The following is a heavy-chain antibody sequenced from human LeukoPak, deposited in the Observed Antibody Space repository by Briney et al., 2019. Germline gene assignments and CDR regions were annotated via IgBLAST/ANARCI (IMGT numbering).Heavy chain of an antibody. Sequence: SETLSLTCTVSGGSDSSGSYYWSWIRQPPGKALEWIGYIYYSGSTNYNPSLKSRVTISVDTSKNQFSLKLSSVTAADTAVYYCARVYYDFWSGLYNNWFDPWGQGTLVTVSS. CDR2: IYYSGST. J-gene: IGHJ5*02. CDR3: ARVYYDFWSGLYNNWFDP. CDR1: GGSDSSGSYY. V-gene: IGHV4-61*01. D-gene: IGHD3-3*01.